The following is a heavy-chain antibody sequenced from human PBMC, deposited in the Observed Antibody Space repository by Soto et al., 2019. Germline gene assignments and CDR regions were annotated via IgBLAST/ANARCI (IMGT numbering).Heavy chain of an antibody. D-gene: IGHD3-9*01. J-gene: IGHJ4*02. Sequence: GASVKVSCKASGGTFSSYAISWVRQAPGQGLEWMGGIIPIFGTANYAQKFQGRVTITADESTSTAYMELSSLRSEDTAVYYCARGKRYFDWTHIDYWGQGTLVTVSS. CDR2: IIPIFGTA. CDR1: GGTFSSYA. CDR3: ARGKRYFDWTHIDY. V-gene: IGHV1-69*13.